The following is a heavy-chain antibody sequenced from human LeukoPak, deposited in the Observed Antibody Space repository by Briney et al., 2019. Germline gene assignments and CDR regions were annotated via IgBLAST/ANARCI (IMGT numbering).Heavy chain of an antibody. CDR1: GYTFTGYY. CDR2: INPNSGGT. D-gene: IGHD3-9*01. CDR3: ARSPPLWYYDILTHKYYFDY. V-gene: IGHV1-2*02. Sequence: GASVKVSCKASGYTFTGYYMHWVRQAPGQGLEWMGWINPNSGGTNYAQKFQGRVTMTRDTSISTAYMELSRLRSDDTAVYYCARSPPLWYYDILTHKYYFDYWGQGTLVTVSS. J-gene: IGHJ4*02.